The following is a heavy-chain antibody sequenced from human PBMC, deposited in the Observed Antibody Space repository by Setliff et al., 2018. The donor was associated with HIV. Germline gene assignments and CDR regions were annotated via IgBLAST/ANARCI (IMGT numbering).Heavy chain of an antibody. Sequence: GGSLRLSCAASGFSFRTYNMTWVRQAPGKGLEWVANINPDGSAKIYLDSVRGRFTISRDNAKNSLSLQMNSLRAEDTALYYCARVDATDEAFGMWGQGTMVTVSS. CDR1: GFSFRTYN. V-gene: IGHV3-7*01. J-gene: IGHJ3*02. CDR3: ARVDATDEAFGM. CDR2: INPDGSAK.